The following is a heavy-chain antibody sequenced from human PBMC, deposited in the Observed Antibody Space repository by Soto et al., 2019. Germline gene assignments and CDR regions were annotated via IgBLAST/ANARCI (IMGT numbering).Heavy chain of an antibody. CDR3: AKGLYYYDSSGYRLFDY. CDR1: GSMFNNYA. CDR2: VSVSGGTT. Sequence: GGSLRLSCAASGSMFNNYAMSWVRQAPGKGLEWVSTVSVSGGTTYYADSLKGRFTISRDNSKKTVYLQMNRLRADDTAIYYCAKGLYYYDSSGYRLFDYWGQGTRVTVSS. D-gene: IGHD3-22*01. V-gene: IGHV3-23*01. J-gene: IGHJ4*02.